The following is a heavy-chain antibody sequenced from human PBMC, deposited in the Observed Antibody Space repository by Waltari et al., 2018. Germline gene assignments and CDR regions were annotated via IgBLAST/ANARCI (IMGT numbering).Heavy chain of an antibody. CDR1: GYTFTSYD. J-gene: IGHJ4*02. CDR2: MNPNSGNT. V-gene: IGHV1-8*01. Sequence: QVQLVQSGAEVKKPGASVKVSCRASGYTFTSYDINWVRQATGQGLEWMGWMNPNSGNTDYAQKFQGRVTMTRNTSISTADMELSSLRSEDTAVYYCARGYPFSFYGSGTYYNVYDYWGQGTLVTVSS. D-gene: IGHD3-10*01. CDR3: ARGYPFSFYGSGTYYNVYDY.